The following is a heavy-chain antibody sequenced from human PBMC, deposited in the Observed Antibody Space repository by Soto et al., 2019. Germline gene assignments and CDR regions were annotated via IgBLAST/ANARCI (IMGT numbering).Heavy chain of an antibody. D-gene: IGHD3-10*01. CDR3: ARGGIGMVRTFDH. J-gene: IGHJ4*02. V-gene: IGHV3-53*01. CDR2: IFSSGES. CDR1: GFTVSSTY. Sequence: GGSLRLSCAASGFTVSSTYMSWVRQAPGKGLEWVSIIFSSGESFYADSVKGRFTISRDSSDNTVYLQMNSLKAEDTAVYYCARGGIGMVRTFDHWGQGTLVTV.